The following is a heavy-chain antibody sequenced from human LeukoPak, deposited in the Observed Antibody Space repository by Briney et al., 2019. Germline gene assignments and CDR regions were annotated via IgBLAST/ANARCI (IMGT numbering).Heavy chain of an antibody. CDR1: GFTFSSYW. J-gene: IGHJ4*02. CDR3: ARASMGGRDYHLDS. D-gene: IGHD4/OR15-4a*01. CDR2: TKQDGTDK. V-gene: IGHV3-7*01. Sequence: GGSLRLSCAASGFTFSSYWMTWVRQAPGKGLEWVANTKQDGTDKYYVDSVEGRFTISRDNAKNSLFLQLGSLRADDTAVYYCARASMGGRDYHLDSWGQGTLVTVSS.